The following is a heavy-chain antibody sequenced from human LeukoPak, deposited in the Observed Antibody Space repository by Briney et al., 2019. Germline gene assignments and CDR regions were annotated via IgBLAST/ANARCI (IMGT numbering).Heavy chain of an antibody. J-gene: IGHJ3*02. CDR3: ARERYSGYDFDAFDM. D-gene: IGHD5-12*01. CDR2: INSNGGST. Sequence: PGGSLRLSCAASGXTFSDYAVHWVRQAPGKGLEYVSGINSNGGSTYYGNSVKGRFTISRDNSKNTLYLQMGSLRAEDMAVYYCARERYSGYDFDAFDMWGQGTMVTVSS. V-gene: IGHV3-64*01. CDR1: GXTFSDYA.